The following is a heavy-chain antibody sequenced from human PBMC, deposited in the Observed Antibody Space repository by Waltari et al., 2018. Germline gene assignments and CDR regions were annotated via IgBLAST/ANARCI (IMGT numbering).Heavy chain of an antibody. Sequence: QVQLVESGGGVVQPGRSLRLSCAASGFTFSSYAMHWVCQAPGKGLEWVAVISYDGSNKYYADSVKGRFTISRDNSKNTLYLQMNSLRAEDTAVYYCARDGDSHFDYWGQGTLVTVSS. J-gene: IGHJ4*02. CDR2: ISYDGSNK. CDR3: ARDGDSHFDY. V-gene: IGHV3-30-3*01. CDR1: GFTFSSYA. D-gene: IGHD4-17*01.